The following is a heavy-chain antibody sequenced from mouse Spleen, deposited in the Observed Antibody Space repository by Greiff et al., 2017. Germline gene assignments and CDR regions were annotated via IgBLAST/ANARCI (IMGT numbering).Heavy chain of an antibody. CDR2: IGGDGST. CDR1: GFSLTGYG. V-gene: IGHV2-6-7*01. Sequence: VQRVESGPGLVAPSQSLSITCTVSGFSLTGYGVNWVSQPPGQGLEWLGVIGGDGSTDYNSAIIYRQSINKDNPKSQAVLKMNSLQTDDTARYYCARERFAYWGQGTLVTGSA. CDR3: ARERFAY. J-gene: IGHJ3*01.